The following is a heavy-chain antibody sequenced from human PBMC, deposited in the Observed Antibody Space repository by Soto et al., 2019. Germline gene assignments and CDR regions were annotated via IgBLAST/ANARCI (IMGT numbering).Heavy chain of an antibody. V-gene: IGHV6-1*01. Sequence: PSQTLSLTCAISGASVSSKSAAWNWLRQSPSRGLEWLGRTYYRSKWYNDYAVSVKSRITINPDTSKNQFSLQLNSVTPDDTAVYYCGTFLNTTSPNVWGPGTTVTVSS. J-gene: IGHJ6*02. CDR3: GTFLNTTSPNV. CDR1: GASVSSKSAA. CDR2: TYYRSKWYN. D-gene: IGHD3-22*01.